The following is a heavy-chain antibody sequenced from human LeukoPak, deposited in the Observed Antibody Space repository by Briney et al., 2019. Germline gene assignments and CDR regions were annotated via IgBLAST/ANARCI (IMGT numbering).Heavy chain of an antibody. CDR1: GGSISSAGYF. CDR2: IYYSGNT. V-gene: IGHV4-31*03. D-gene: IGHD2-15*01. CDR3: ASAEGYRLLAFDL. J-gene: IGHJ3*01. Sequence: MTSETLSLTCTVSGGSISSAGYFWSWIRQHPGKGLEWIGYIYYSGNTYYNPSLKSRITISVDTSKNQFSLKLGSVTAADTAVYYCASAEGYRLLAFDLWGQGTMVTVSS.